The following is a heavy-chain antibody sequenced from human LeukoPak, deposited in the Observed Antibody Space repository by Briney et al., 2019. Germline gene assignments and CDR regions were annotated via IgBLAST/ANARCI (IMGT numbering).Heavy chain of an antibody. Sequence: SETLSLACTGSGGSISSYYWSWIRQPPGKGQEWIGYIYYSGSTNYNPSLKSRVTISVDTSTNQFSLKLSSVTAADTAVYYCARGGEWELFDYWGQGTLVTVSS. V-gene: IGHV4-59*08. CDR3: ARGGEWELFDY. D-gene: IGHD1-26*01. CDR1: GGSISSYY. J-gene: IGHJ4*02. CDR2: IYYSGST.